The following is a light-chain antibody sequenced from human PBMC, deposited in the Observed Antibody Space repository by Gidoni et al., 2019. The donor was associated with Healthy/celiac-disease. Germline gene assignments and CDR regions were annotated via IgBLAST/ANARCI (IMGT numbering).Light chain of an antibody. CDR3: QTWGTGIPGVV. V-gene: IGLV4-69*01. CDR2: LNSDGSH. CDR1: SGHSSYA. Sequence: QLVLTQSPSASASLGPSVKLTCTLSSGHSSYAIAWHQQQPEKGPRYLMKLNSDGSHSKGDGIPDRFSGSSSGAERYLTISSLQSEDEADYYCQTWGTGIPGVVFGGGTKLTVL. J-gene: IGLJ2*01.